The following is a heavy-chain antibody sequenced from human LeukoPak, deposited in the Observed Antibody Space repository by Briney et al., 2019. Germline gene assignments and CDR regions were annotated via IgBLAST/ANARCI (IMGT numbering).Heavy chain of an antibody. Sequence: GGSLRLSCAASGFTFSSYWMSWVRQAPGKGLEWVANIKQDGSEKYYVDSVKGRFTISRDNAKNSLYLQMNSLRAEDTAVYYCARARGEVVPAADQFDPWGQGTLVTVSS. CDR3: ARARGEVVPAADQFDP. CDR1: GFTFSSYW. CDR2: IKQDGSEK. D-gene: IGHD2-2*01. V-gene: IGHV3-7*01. J-gene: IGHJ5*02.